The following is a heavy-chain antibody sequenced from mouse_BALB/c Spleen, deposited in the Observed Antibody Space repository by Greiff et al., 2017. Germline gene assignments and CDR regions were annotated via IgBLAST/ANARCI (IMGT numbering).Heavy chain of an antibody. J-gene: IGHJ4*01. CDR1: GFTFSSFG. CDR2: ISSGSSTI. V-gene: IGHV5-17*02. Sequence: EVQGVESGGGLVQPGGSRKLSCAASGFTFSSFGMHWVRQAPEKGLEWVAYISSGSSTIYYADTVKGRFTISRDNPKNTLFLQMTSLRSEDTAMYYCARGGSSLYYYAMDYWGQGTSVTVSS. D-gene: IGHD1-1*01. CDR3: ARGGSSLYYYAMDY.